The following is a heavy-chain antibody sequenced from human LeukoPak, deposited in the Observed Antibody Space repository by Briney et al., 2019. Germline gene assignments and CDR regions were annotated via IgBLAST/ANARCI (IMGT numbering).Heavy chain of an antibody. D-gene: IGHD4-17*01. Sequence: GESLRISCKGSGYSFTNYWIGLVRQMPGKGLEWMGIIYPGDSDTRYSPSFQGQVTISADKSISTAYLQWSSLKASDTAMYYCARSTTGDYVTWGQGTLVIVSS. CDR3: ARSTTGDYVT. V-gene: IGHV5-51*01. CDR1: GYSFTNYW. CDR2: IYPGDSDT. J-gene: IGHJ5*02.